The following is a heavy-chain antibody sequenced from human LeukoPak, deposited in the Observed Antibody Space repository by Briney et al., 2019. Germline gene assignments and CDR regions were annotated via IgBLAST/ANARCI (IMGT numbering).Heavy chain of an antibody. CDR2: MNPNSGNT. CDR3: ARAKRELPSYYYYMDV. V-gene: IGHV1-8*01. J-gene: IGHJ6*03. D-gene: IGHD1-26*01. CDR1: GYTFTSYD. Sequence: VASVKVSCKASGYTFTSYDINWMRQATGQGLGWMGWMNPNSGNTGYAQKLQGRVTMTRNTSISTAYMELSSLRSEDTAVYYCARAKRELPSYYYYMDVWGKGTTVTVSS.